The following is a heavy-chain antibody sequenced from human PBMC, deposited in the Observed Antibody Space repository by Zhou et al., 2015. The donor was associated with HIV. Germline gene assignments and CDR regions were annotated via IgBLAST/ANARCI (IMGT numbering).Heavy chain of an antibody. Sequence: QVQLVQSGAEVKKPGSSVKVSCKASGGTFSSYAISWVRQAPGQGLEWMGGIIPIFGTANYAQKFQGRVTITADESTSTAYMELSSLRSEDTAVYYCARDLRRDSRLRGDYYYYMDVWGKGTTVTVSS. D-gene: IGHD4-17*01. CDR3: ARDLRRDSRLRGDYYYYMDV. CDR2: IIPIFGTA. CDR1: GGTFSSYA. J-gene: IGHJ6*03. V-gene: IGHV1-69*01.